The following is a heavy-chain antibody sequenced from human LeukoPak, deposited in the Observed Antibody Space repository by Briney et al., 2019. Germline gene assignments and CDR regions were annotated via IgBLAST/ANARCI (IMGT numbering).Heavy chain of an antibody. J-gene: IGHJ5*02. D-gene: IGHD2-21*01. CDR2: IHDTGRT. Sequence: TSSETLSLTCTVSGDSFTSPDHYWDWVRLPPGKGLEWVGAIHDTGRTYYSPSRKRRVTISVDTSKSQFARDLRYATAADTAVYFFSRPRPYLDSFFSWGRGTVVTVSS. CDR1: GDSFTSPDHY. V-gene: IGHV4-39*01. CDR3: SRPRPYLDSFFS.